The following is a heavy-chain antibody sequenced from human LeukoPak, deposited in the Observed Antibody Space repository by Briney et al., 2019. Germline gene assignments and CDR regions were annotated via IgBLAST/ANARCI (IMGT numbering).Heavy chain of an antibody. Sequence: ASVKVSCKTSGYTFTEYYIHWVRQAPGQGLEWMGWINPNSGGSNSAQKFRERVTMTRDTSITTAYMELSRLASDDTAVYYCAAWAAVGRFFDYWGQGTLVTVSS. CDR3: AAWAAVGRFFDY. CDR1: GYTFTEYY. J-gene: IGHJ4*02. D-gene: IGHD6-13*01. V-gene: IGHV1-2*02. CDR2: INPNSGGS.